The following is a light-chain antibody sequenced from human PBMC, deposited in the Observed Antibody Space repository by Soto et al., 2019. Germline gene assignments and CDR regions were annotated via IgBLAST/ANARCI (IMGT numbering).Light chain of an antibody. CDR1: QSVSTSY. CDR2: GAS. Sequence: EIVLTQSPDTVSLSPGERASLSCKTSQSVSTSYLAWFQQKPGQAPRLLIHGASNRASGIPDRFSGSGSGTDFTLTISSLAPEDSAMYYCQQYGNSPWTFGQGTKVEIK. J-gene: IGKJ1*01. V-gene: IGKV3-20*01. CDR3: QQYGNSPWT.